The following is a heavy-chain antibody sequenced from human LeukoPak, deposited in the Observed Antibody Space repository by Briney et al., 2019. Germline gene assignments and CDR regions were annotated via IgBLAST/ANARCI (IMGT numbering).Heavy chain of an antibody. V-gene: IGHV4-39*07. CDR2: IYYSGST. CDR3: ARVFLDYGDYVLDY. J-gene: IGHJ4*02. CDR1: GGSISSSSYY. D-gene: IGHD4-17*01. Sequence: SETLSLTCAVSGGSISSSSYYWGWIRQPPGKGLEWIGSIYYSGSTYYNPSLKSRVTISVDTSKNQFSLKLSSVTAADTAVYYCARVFLDYGDYVLDYWGQGTLVTVSS.